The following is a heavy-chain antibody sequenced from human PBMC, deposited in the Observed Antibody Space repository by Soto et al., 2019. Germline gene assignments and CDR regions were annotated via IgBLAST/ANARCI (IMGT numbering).Heavy chain of an antibody. V-gene: IGHV4-39*01. Sequence: PXETLSLTCTVSGASINSNTYYWGWIRQPPGKGLEWIGSVFSSGTTYYSPSLKGRVTILMDMSRNQFFLNLNSVTAADTATYYCARRRVFFDYWGQGARVTVSS. CDR1: GASINSNTYY. J-gene: IGHJ4*02. CDR3: ARRRVFFDY. CDR2: VFSSGTT.